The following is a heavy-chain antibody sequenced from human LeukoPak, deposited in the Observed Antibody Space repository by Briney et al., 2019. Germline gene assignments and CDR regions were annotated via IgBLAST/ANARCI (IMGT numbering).Heavy chain of an antibody. CDR1: GFTFSSYG. V-gene: IGHV3-33*01. Sequence: GGSLRLSCAASGFTFSSYGMRWVRQAPGKGLEWVAVIWYDGSNKYYADSVKGRFTISRDNAKNTLYLQMNRLRAEDTAVYYCARDRIAVAGTAFDIWGQGTMVTVSS. D-gene: IGHD6-19*01. CDR3: ARDRIAVAGTAFDI. J-gene: IGHJ3*02. CDR2: IWYDGSNK.